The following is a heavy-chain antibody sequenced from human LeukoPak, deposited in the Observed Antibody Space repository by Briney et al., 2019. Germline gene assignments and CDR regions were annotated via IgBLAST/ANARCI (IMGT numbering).Heavy chain of an antibody. D-gene: IGHD3-10*01. CDR1: GFTFSSYA. J-gene: IGHJ6*02. CDR3: AKDCLLWFGELFPYYGMDV. CDR2: ISGSGGST. V-gene: IGHV3-23*01. Sequence: PGGSLRLSCAASGFTFSSYAMSWVHQAPGKGLEWVSAISGSGGSTYYADSVKGRFTISRDNSKNTLYLQMNSLRAEDTAVYYCAKDCLLWFGELFPYYGMDVWGQGTTVTVSS.